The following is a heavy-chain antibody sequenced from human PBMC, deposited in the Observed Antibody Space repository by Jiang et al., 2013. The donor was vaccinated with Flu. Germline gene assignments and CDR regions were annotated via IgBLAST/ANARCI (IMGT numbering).Heavy chain of an antibody. V-gene: IGHV2-5*01. D-gene: IGHD6-19*01. CDR2: IYWNDDK. CDR3: AHIEYSSGWSRVGNWFDP. J-gene: IGHJ5*02. Sequence: LIYWNDDKRYSPSLKSRLTITKDTSKNQVVLTMTNMDPVDTATYYCAHIEYSSGWSRVGNWFDPWGQGTLVTVSS.